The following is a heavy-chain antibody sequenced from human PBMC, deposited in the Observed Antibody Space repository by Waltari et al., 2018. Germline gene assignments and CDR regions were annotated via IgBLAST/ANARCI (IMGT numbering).Heavy chain of an antibody. CDR2: IKKYGSEE. CDR3: ARDQWFAFDI. D-gene: IGHD3-22*01. Sequence: EVQLVESGGGLVQPGGSMRLSCAASGFTLSSYWMSCVRQAPGEVLGWVAKIKKYGSEEYYVDSVRGRFTISRDNSKNSLYLQMNSLRPEDTAVYYCARDQWFAFDIWGQGTMVTVSS. V-gene: IGHV3-7*01. J-gene: IGHJ3*02. CDR1: GFTLSSYW.